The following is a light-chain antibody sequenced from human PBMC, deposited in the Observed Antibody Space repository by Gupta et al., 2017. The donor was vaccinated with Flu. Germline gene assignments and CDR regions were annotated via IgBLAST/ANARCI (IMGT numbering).Light chain of an antibody. J-gene: IGKJ1*01. V-gene: IGKV1-5*03. CDR2: KAS. CDR1: QGIDRW. CDR3: QQFHSYWT. Sequence: DIQMTQSPSTLSAAVGDRVTITCRASQGIDRWLAWYQQKPGKAPKLLIDKASRLESGVPSRFSGSGSGTEFNHTITSLQPDDFATYYCQQFHSYWTFGHGTKVEIK.